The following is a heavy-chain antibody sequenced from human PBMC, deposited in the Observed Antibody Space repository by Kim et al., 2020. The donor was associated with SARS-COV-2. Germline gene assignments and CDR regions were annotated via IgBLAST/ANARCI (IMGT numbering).Heavy chain of an antibody. V-gene: IGHV1-18*01. Sequence: YNGNTNYAQQLQGRVTMTTDTSTSTAYMELRSLRSDDTAVYYCARVPFDYWGQGTLVTVSS. CDR3: ARVPFDY. J-gene: IGHJ4*02. CDR2: YNGNT.